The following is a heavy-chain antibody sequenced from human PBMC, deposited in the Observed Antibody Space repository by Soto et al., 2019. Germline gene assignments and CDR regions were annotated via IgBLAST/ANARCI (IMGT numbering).Heavy chain of an antibody. Sequence: GGSLRLSCAASGFTFSGSAMHWVRQASGKGLEWVGRIRSKANSYATAYAASVKGRFTISRDDSKNTAYLQMNSLKTEDTAVYYCTRHTDHTFGAVRSYYYYMDVWGKGTTVTVSS. V-gene: IGHV3-73*01. J-gene: IGHJ6*03. CDR1: GFTFSGSA. CDR2: IRSKANSYAT. D-gene: IGHD3-16*01. CDR3: TRHTDHTFGAVRSYYYYMDV.